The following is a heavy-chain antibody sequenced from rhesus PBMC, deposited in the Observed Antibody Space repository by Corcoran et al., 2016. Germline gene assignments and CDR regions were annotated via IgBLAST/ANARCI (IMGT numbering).Heavy chain of an antibody. D-gene: IGHD4-29*01. V-gene: IGHV4S2*01. CDR2: IYGSGWSA. J-gene: IGHJ4*01. Sequence: QVQLQESGPGLAKPPETLPLTCAVSGASISSTYWSCIRQAPGKGLEWIGRIYGSGWSADYNPSLKSRVTISFDTSNKQFSLKLSSVTAADTAVYFCARNIYGTFDYWGQGVLVTVSS. CDR1: GASISSTY. CDR3: ARNIYGTFDY.